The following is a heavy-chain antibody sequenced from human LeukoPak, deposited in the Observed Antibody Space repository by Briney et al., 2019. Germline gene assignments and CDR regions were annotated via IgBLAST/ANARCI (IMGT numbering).Heavy chain of an antibody. CDR2: ISAYNGNT. CDR1: GYTFTSYG. J-gene: IGHJ5*02. V-gene: IGHV1-18*01. CDR3: ARVRFLEWLCAWFDP. Sequence: GASVKVSCKASGYTFTSYGISWVRQAPGQGLEWMGWISAYNGNTNYAQRLQGRVTMTTDTSTSTAYMELRSLGSDDTAVYYCARVRFLEWLCAWFDPWGQGTLVTVSS. D-gene: IGHD3-3*01.